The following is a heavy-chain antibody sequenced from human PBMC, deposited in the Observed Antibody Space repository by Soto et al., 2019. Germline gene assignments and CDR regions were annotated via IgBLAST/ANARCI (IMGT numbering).Heavy chain of an antibody. V-gene: IGHV3-15*07. CDR3: SASSGYPTPQPSYYYGMDV. Sequence: GGSLRLSCAASGFTFSNAWMNWVRQAPGKGLKWVGRIKSKTDGGTTDYAAPVKGRFTISRDDSKNTLYLQMNSLKTEDTAVYYCSASSGYPTPQPSYYYGMDVWGQGTTVTVSS. D-gene: IGHD3-22*01. CDR2: IKSKTDGGTT. J-gene: IGHJ6*02. CDR1: GFTFSNAW.